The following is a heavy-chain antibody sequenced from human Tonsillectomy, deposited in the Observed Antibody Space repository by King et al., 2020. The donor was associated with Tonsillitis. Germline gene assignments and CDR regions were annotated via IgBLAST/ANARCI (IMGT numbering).Heavy chain of an antibody. CDR1: GFTFSRYA. CDR2: ISGSGGST. J-gene: IGHJ4*02. CDR3: ASPGY. Sequence: VQLQESGGGLVQPGGSLRLSCAASGFTFSRYAMNWVRQAPGRGLEWGSVISGSGGSTYYADSVKGRFTISRDNSKNTLFLQMNSRRAEDTAVYYCASPGYSGQATLDTVS. V-gene: IGHV3-23*01.